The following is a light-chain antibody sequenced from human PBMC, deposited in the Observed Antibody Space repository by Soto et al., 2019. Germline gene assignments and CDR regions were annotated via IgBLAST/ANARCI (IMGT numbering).Light chain of an antibody. Sequence: DIVMTQSPDSLAVSLGERATNNCKSSQSILYSSNNKNYLAWYQQKPGQPPKLLIYWASTRESGVPDRFSGSGSGTDFTLTISSLQAGDVAVYYCQQYYDAPQTFGQGTKVEIK. CDR1: QSILYSSNNKNY. CDR3: QQYYDAPQT. CDR2: WAS. J-gene: IGKJ1*01. V-gene: IGKV4-1*01.